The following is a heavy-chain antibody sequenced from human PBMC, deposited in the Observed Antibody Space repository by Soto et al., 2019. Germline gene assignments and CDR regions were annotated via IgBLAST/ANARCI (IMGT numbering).Heavy chain of an antibody. CDR3: VRDYVMDV. CDR1: GFTFSGDA. J-gene: IGHJ6*02. Sequence: KPXGSLRLSCAASGFTFSGDAMNWVRQAPGKGLEWVSSISTTSTYIYYAESVKGRFTISRDNANNSLHLQMNSLRAEDTAVYYCVRDYVMDVWGQGTTVTVSS. CDR2: ISTTSTYI. V-gene: IGHV3-21*01. D-gene: IGHD3-10*02.